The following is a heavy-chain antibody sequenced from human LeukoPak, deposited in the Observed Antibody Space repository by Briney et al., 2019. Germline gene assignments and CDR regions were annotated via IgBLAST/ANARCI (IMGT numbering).Heavy chain of an antibody. CDR1: GFTFSSYA. CDR3: AKDRGMGLWFGVGPGMDV. CDR2: ISGSGGST. Sequence: GGSLRLSCAASGFTFSSYAMSWVHQAPGKGLEWVSAISGSGGSTYYADSVKGRFTISRDNSKNTLYLQMNSLRAEDTAVYYCAKDRGMGLWFGVGPGMDVWGQGTTVTVSS. J-gene: IGHJ6*02. D-gene: IGHD3-10*01. V-gene: IGHV3-23*01.